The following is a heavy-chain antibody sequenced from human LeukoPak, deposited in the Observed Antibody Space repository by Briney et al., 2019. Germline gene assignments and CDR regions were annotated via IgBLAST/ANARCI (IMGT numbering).Heavy chain of an antibody. D-gene: IGHD3-10*01. CDR1: GYTFTSYG. Sequence: ASVKVSCKASGYTFTSYGISWVRQAPGQGLEWMGWIGAYNGNTNYAQKLQGRVTMTTDTSTSTAYMELRSLRSDDTAVYYCAREGLWLDYYYMDVWGKGTTVTVSS. CDR3: AREGLWLDYYYMDV. J-gene: IGHJ6*03. V-gene: IGHV1-18*01. CDR2: IGAYNGNT.